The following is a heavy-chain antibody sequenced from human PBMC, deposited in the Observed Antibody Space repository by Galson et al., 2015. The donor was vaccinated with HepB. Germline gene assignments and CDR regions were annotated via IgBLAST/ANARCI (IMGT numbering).Heavy chain of an antibody. CDR1: GFTFSNYG. CDR3: ARDPTVTSRGIDY. D-gene: IGHD4-11*01. Sequence: SLRLSSAASGFTFSNYGIHWVRQAPGKGLEWVAVIWYDGSNKYYADSVKGRFTISRDNSKNTLYLQMNSLRAEDTAVHYCARDPTVTSRGIDYWGQGTLVTVSS. V-gene: IGHV3-33*01. J-gene: IGHJ4*02. CDR2: IWYDGSNK.